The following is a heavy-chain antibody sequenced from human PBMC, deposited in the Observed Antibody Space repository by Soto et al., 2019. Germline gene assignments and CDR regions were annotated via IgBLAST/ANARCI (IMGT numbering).Heavy chain of an antibody. Sequence: GGSLRLSFAASGFTFSSYAMSWVRQAPGKGLEWVSAISGSGGSTYYADSVKGRFTISRDNSKNTLYLQMNSLRAEDTAVYYCAKDFGDGVYCSSTSCYLMDVWGKGTKVTVSS. CDR3: AKDFGDGVYCSSTSCYLMDV. V-gene: IGHV3-23*01. CDR1: GFTFSSYA. CDR2: ISGSGGST. D-gene: IGHD2-2*01. J-gene: IGHJ6*03.